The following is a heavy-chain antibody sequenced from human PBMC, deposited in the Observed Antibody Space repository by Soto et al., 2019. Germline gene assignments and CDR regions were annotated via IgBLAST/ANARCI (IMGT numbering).Heavy chain of an antibody. CDR1: GFTFSSYS. Sequence: PRLSCAASGFTFSSYSMNWVRQAPGKGLEWVSSISSSSSYIYYADSVKGRFTISRDNAKNSLYLQMNSLRAEDTAVYYCARVFDYAPAAGYYYYGMDVLGQGTTVTVS. V-gene: IGHV3-21*01. CDR3: ARVFDYAPAAGYYYYGMDV. J-gene: IGHJ6*02. D-gene: IGHD2-2*01. CDR2: ISSSSSYI.